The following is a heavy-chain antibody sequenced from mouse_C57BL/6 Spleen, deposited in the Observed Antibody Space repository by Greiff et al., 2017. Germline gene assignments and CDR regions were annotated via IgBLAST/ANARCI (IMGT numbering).Heavy chain of an antibody. Sequence: QVQLQQSGAELVRPGSSVKMSCKASGYTFTSSWMHWVKQRPIQGLEWIGNIDPSDSETHYNQKFKDKATLTVDKSSSTAYMQLSSLTSEDSAVYYCARRSYDYDVAWFAYWGQGTLVTVSA. D-gene: IGHD2-4*01. CDR3: ARRSYDYDVAWFAY. CDR1: GYTFTSSW. J-gene: IGHJ3*01. CDR2: IDPSDSET. V-gene: IGHV1-52*01.